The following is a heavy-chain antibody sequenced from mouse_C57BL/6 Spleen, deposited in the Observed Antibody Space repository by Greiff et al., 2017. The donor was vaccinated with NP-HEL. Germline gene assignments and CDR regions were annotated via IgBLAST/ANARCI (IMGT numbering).Heavy chain of an antibody. Sequence: QVQLQQPGAELVMPGASVKLSCKASGYTFTSYWMHWVKQRPGQGLEWIGEIDPSDSYTNYNQKFKGKSTLTVDKSSSTAYMQLSSLASEDSAVYYCARSRMDYWGHGTSVTVSS. CDR3: ARSRMDY. CDR1: GYTFTSYW. V-gene: IGHV1-69*01. J-gene: IGHJ4*01. CDR2: IDPSDSYT.